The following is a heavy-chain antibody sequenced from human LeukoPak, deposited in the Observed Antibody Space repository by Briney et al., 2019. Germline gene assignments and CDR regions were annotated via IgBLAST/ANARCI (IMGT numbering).Heavy chain of an antibody. V-gene: IGHV3-7*01. Sequence: GGSLRLSCAASGFTFSSYWMTWVRQAPGRGLEWVANIKEDGSAKYYVDSMKGRFTISRDNSKNTLYLQMNSLRAEDTAVFYCAKDLHFWFGELASWGQGTLVTVSS. D-gene: IGHD3-10*01. CDR3: AKDLHFWFGELAS. CDR1: GFTFSSYW. J-gene: IGHJ5*02. CDR2: IKEDGSAK.